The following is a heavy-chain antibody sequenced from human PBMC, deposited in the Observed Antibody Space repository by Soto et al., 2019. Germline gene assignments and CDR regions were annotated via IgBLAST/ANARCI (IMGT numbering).Heavy chain of an antibody. V-gene: IGHV3-21*01. CDR1: GFTFRSFT. D-gene: IGHD6-13*01. Sequence: PGGSLSLSWAATGFTFRSFTMNWVRQAPGKGLEWVSTISSRSAYIYYTDALSGRFTISRDNAKNSLHLQMNSLGAEDTAVYYCMRDASRDSSARGWFDPWGPGTLVTVSS. J-gene: IGHJ5*02. CDR3: MRDASRDSSARGWFDP. CDR2: ISSRSAYI.